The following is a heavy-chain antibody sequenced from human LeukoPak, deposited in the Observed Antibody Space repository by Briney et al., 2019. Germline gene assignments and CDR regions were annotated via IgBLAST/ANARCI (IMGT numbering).Heavy chain of an antibody. CDR1: GYTFTGYY. V-gene: IGHV1-2*02. CDR2: MNPSSGER. Sequence: ASVKVSCKASGYTFTGYYMHWVRQAPGQGLEWMGWMNPSSGERKYVQSFQGRVTLTRDTSITTAYMELSSLTSEDTAVYYCAISYGRVAGTDFDYWGQGTLVSVAS. J-gene: IGHJ4*02. CDR3: AISYGRVAGTDFDY. D-gene: IGHD6-19*01.